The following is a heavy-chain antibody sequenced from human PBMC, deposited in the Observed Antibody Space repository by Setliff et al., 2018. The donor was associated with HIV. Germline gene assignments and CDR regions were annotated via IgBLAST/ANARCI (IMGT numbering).Heavy chain of an antibody. CDR2: ISSSGSYI. CDR3: ARSRSTRDAFDT. V-gene: IGHV3-21*01. J-gene: IGHJ3*02. Sequence: NPGGSLRLSCATSGFTFIDYALNWVRQAPGGGLEWVSSISSSGSYIYYAGSLKGRFTISRDNARNSLYLDMNTLRAEDTALYYCARSRSTRDAFDTWGQGTMVTVSS. D-gene: IGHD2-2*01. CDR1: GFTFIDYA.